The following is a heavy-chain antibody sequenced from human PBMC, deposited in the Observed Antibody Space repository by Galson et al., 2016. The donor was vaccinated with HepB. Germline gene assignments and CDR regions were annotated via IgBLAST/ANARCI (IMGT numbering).Heavy chain of an antibody. CDR3: ARTRLYYDFWSGPNYYGLDV. D-gene: IGHD3-3*01. V-gene: IGHV2-70*11. Sequence: PALVKPTQTLTLTRTFSGFSLSSSGMCVSWIRQPPGKALEWLARIDWNDDKYYSTSLKTRLTISKDTSKDQVVLTVTNMDPVDTATYYCARTRLYYDFWSGPNYYGLDVWGQGTTVTVSS. CDR2: IDWNDDK. J-gene: IGHJ6*02. CDR1: GFSLSSSGMC.